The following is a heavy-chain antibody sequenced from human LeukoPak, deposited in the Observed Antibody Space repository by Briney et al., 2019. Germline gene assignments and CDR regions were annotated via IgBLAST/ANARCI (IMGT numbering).Heavy chain of an antibody. J-gene: IGHJ6*02. D-gene: IGHD6-6*01. CDR1: GGTFSSYA. V-gene: IGHV1-69*04. CDR2: IIPIFGIA. Sequence: SVKVSCKASGGTFSSYAISWVRQAPGQGLEWMGRIIPIFGIANYAQKFQGRVTITADKSTGTAYMELSSLRSEDTAVYYCAISRYSSSLEGMDVWGQGTTVTVSS. CDR3: AISRYSSSLEGMDV.